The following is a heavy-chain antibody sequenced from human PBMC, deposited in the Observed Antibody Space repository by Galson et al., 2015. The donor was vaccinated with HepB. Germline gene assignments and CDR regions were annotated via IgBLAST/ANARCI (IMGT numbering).Heavy chain of an antibody. V-gene: IGHV3-33*06. CDR1: GFTFSSYG. Sequence: SLRLSCAASGFTFSSYGMHWVRQAPGKGLEWVAVIWYDGSNKYYADSVKGRFTISRDNSKNMLYLQMNSLRAEDTAVYYCAKEETWVGTPGVDHWGQGILVTVSS. J-gene: IGHJ4*02. CDR2: IWYDGSNK. CDR3: AKEETWVGTPGVDH. D-gene: IGHD4-23*01.